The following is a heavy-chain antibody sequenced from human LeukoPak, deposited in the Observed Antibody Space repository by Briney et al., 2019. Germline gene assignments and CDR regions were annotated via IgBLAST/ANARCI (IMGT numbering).Heavy chain of an antibody. Sequence: RGERTYYADSVKGRFTISRDNSKNTLYLQMNSLRAEDTAVYYCAKSPLGVAGFPRFDYWGQGTLVTVSS. J-gene: IGHJ4*02. D-gene: IGHD6-19*01. CDR2: RGERT. V-gene: IGHV3-23*01. CDR3: AKSPLGVAGFPRFDY.